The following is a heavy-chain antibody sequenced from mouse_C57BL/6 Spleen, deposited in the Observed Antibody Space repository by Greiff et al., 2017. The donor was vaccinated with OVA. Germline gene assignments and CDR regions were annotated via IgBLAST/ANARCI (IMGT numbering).Heavy chain of an antibody. CDR2: INPSNGGT. V-gene: IGHV1-53*01. D-gene: IGHD1-1*01. CDR3: AATYYYGSSYWYFDV. CDR1: GYTFTSYW. Sequence: QVQLQQPGTELVKPGASVKLSCKASGYTFTSYWMYWVKQRPGQGLEWIGNINPSNGGTNYNEKFKSKATLTVDKTSSTAYMQLSILTSEDSAVYYCAATYYYGSSYWYFDVWGTGTAITVSS. J-gene: IGHJ1*03.